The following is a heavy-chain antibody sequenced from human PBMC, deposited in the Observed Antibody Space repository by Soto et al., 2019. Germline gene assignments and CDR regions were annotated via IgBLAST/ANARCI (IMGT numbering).Heavy chain of an antibody. V-gene: IGHV3-53*04. CDR2: ISSGGNT. Sequence: EVQLVESGGGLVQPGGSLRLSCTVSGFSVSSNRLGWVRQAPAKGLEWASVISSGGNTDYADSVRGRFTISRDSSRNKVDLQMNSLRPEGTGVDYRGGSQAESNCWYHLGLWGRGTLVTVSS. J-gene: IGHJ4*02. CDR3: GGSQAESNCWYHLGL. D-gene: IGHD6-19*01. CDR1: GFSVSSNR.